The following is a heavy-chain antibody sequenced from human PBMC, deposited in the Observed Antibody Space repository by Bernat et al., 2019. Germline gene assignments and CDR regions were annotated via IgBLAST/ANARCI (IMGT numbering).Heavy chain of an antibody. CDR3: ARSATVTTSCFDS. D-gene: IGHD4-17*01. CDR1: GGSFSGYY. CDR2: INHGGFT. J-gene: IGHJ4*02. V-gene: IGHV4-34*02. Sequence: QVQLQQRGAGLLKPSETLSLTCAVYGGSFSGYYWSWIRQPPGKGLEWIGEINHGGFTSHNPSLKSRVTISRDTSKNQFSLKLTSLTAADTAVYYCARSATVTTSCFDSWGQGTLVTVSS.